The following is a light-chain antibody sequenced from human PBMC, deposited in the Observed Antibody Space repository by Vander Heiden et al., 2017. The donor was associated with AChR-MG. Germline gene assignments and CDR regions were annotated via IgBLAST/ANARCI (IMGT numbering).Light chain of an antibody. CDR2: AAS. CDR1: QNIYKY. V-gene: IGKV1-39*01. Sequence: DIQMTQSPSSLSASVGDRVTISCRASQNIYKYLNWYQHRPGRDPKLLIYAASSLKSRVPSRFSGSGSGTDFTLTISRLQPEDFATYYCQQSNTAPHLFGQGTKVEIK. J-gene: IGKJ1*01. CDR3: QQSNTAPHL.